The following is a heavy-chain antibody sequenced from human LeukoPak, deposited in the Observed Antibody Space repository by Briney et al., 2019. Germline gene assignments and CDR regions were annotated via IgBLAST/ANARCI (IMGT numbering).Heavy chain of an antibody. CDR2: IYYSGST. J-gene: IGHJ4*02. V-gene: IGHV4-39*01. CDR1: GGSISSSSYY. CDR3: ARSFTTFGVVITHDY. D-gene: IGHD3-3*01. Sequence: SETLSLTRTVSGGSISSSSYYWGWIRQPPGKGLEWIGSIYYSGSTYYNPSLKSRVTISVDTSKNQFSLKLSSVTAADTAVYYCARSFTTFGVVITHDYWGQGTLVTVSS.